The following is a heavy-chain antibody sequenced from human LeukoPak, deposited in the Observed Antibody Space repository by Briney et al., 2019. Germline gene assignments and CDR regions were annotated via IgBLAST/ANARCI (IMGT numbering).Heavy chain of an antibody. J-gene: IGHJ3*02. CDR2: ISWNSGSI. CDR1: GFTFDDYA. CDR3: VKDLEPQLAQGANAFDI. Sequence: SLRLSCAASGFTFDDYAMHWVRQAPGKGLEWVSGISWNSGSIGYADSVKGRFTISRDNAKNSLYLQMNSLRAEDMALYYCVKDLEPQLAQGANAFDIWGQGTMVTVSS. D-gene: IGHD1-14*01. V-gene: IGHV3-9*03.